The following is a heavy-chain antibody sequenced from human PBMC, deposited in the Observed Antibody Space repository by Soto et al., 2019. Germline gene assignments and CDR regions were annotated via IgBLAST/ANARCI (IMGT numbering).Heavy chain of an antibody. V-gene: IGHV4-39*07. CDR2: IYYSGST. CDR3: ARDHPHSYGVYYFDY. Sequence: SETLSLTCTVSGGSISSSNYYWGWIRQPPGKGLEWIGSIYYSGSTYYNPSLQSRVTISVDTSKNQFSLKVNSVTAADTAVYYCARDHPHSYGVYYFDYWGQGTPVTVSS. CDR1: GGSISSSNYY. D-gene: IGHD5-18*01. J-gene: IGHJ4*02.